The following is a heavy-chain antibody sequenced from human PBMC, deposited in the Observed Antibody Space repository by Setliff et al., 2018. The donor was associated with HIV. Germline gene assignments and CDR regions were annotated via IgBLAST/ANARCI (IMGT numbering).Heavy chain of an antibody. CDR1: GGSFSGYY. CDR2: INHSGST. Sequence: SETLSLTCAVYGGSFSGYYWSWIRQPPGKGLEWIGEINHSGSTNYNPSLKSRVTISVDTSKNQFSLKLSSVTAADTAVYYCARSRPRSMDFYMDVWGKGTTVTVSS. CDR3: ARSRPRSMDFYMDV. D-gene: IGHD2-8*01. V-gene: IGHV4-34*01. J-gene: IGHJ6*03.